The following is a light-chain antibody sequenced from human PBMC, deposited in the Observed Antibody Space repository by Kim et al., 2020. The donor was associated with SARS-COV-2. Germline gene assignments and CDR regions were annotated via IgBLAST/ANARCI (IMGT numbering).Light chain of an antibody. V-gene: IGLV4-60*03. CDR3: ETWDSNTRV. J-gene: IGLJ3*02. CDR1: SGHSSYI. Sequence: SVKLTCTLSSGHSSYIIAWHQQQPGKAPRYLIKLEGSGSYNKGSGVPDSFSGSSSGADRYLTISNLQSEDEADYYCETWDSNTRVFGGGTKVTVL. CDR2: LEGSGSY.